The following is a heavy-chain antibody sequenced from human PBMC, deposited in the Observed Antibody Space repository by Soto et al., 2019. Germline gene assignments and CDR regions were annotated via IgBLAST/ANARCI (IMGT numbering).Heavy chain of an antibody. CDR3: AKGRSYYYYYGVDV. V-gene: IGHV3-74*01. CDR1: GFTFSSYW. CDR2: INSGAST. J-gene: IGHJ6*02. Sequence: GGSLRLSCAASGFTFSSYWMHWVRQTPEKGLVWVSHINSGASTYYADSVKGRFTISRDNSKSTLYLQMNSLRAEDTALYYCAKGRSYYYYYGVDVWGQGTTVTVSS.